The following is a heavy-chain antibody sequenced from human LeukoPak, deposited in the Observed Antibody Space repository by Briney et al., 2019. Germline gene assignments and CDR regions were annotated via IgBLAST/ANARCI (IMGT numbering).Heavy chain of an antibody. CDR3: ASPGSITIFGVASY. V-gene: IGHV3-21*01. CDR1: GFTFSSYS. J-gene: IGHJ4*02. CDR2: ISSSSSYI. Sequence: GGSLRLSCAASGFTFSSYSMNWVRQAPGKGLEWVSSISSSSSYIYYADSVKGRFTISRDNAKNSLYLQMNSLRAEDTAVYYCASPGSITIFGVASYWGQGTLVIVSS. D-gene: IGHD3-3*01.